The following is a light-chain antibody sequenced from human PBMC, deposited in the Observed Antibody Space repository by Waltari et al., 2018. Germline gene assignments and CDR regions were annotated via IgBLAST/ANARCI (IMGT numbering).Light chain of an antibody. CDR2: GKN. CDR3: SSRDSSASHVL. Sequence: SSELTQDPAVSVALGQTVRITCQGASLRTSYATWYQQKSGQAPILVLFGKNKLPSGIPDRFSGYNSETTTSLTITGAQAEDEADYYCSSRDSSASHVLFAGGTKLTVL. J-gene: IGLJ2*01. V-gene: IGLV3-19*01. CDR1: SLRTSY.